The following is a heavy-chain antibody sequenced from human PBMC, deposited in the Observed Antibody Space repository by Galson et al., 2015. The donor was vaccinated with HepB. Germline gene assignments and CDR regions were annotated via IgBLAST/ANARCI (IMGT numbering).Heavy chain of an antibody. Sequence: SVKVSCKASGYTFTGYYMHWVRQAPGQGLEWMGRINPNSGGTNYAQKFQGRVTMTRDTSISTAYMELSRLRSDDTAVYYCARVYYDSSGPDFDYWGQGTLVTVSS. D-gene: IGHD3-22*01. CDR3: ARVYYDSSGPDFDY. J-gene: IGHJ4*02. CDR2: INPNSGGT. CDR1: GYTFTGYY. V-gene: IGHV1-2*06.